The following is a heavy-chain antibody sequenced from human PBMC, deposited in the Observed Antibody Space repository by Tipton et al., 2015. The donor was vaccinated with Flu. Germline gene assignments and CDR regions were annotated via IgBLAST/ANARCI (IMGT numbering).Heavy chain of an antibody. CDR3: ARGSGSGTFVIFDF. J-gene: IGHJ4*02. Sequence: TLSLTCSVSGASLSSFYWSWIRQPAGKGLEWIGRIYASGSTSYNPSLKSRLTMSVDASKKQFSLKLRSVTAADTAVYYCARGSGSGTFVIFDFWGQGTLVTVSS. CDR1: GASLSSFY. V-gene: IGHV4-4*07. CDR2: IYASGST. D-gene: IGHD3-10*01.